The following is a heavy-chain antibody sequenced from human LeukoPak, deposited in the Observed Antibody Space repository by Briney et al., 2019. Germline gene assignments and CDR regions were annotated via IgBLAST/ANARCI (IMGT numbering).Heavy chain of an antibody. CDR2: IIPIFGTA. J-gene: IGHJ6*02. CDR1: GGTFSSYA. D-gene: IGHD4-17*01. Sequence: SVTVSCKASGGTFSSYAISWVRQAPGQGLEWMGGIIPIFGTANYAQKFQGRVTITADESTSTAYMELSSLRSEDTAVYYCAREFYGPYYYGMDVWGQGTTVTVSS. CDR3: AREFYGPYYYGMDV. V-gene: IGHV1-69*13.